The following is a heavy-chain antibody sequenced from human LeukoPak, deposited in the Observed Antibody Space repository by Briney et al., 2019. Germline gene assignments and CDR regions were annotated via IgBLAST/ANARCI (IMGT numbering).Heavy chain of an antibody. CDR2: ISSDGYTM. CDR3: ARGRHSSG. D-gene: IGHD6-19*01. V-gene: IGHV3-48*03. Sequence: PGGSLRLSCAASGFTFSSYEMNWVRQAPGKGLEWVSYISSDGYTMYYADSVKGRFTISRDNAKNSLSLQMNSLRAEDTAVYYCARGRHSSGWGEGTPVTVSS. CDR1: GFTFSSYE. J-gene: IGHJ4*02.